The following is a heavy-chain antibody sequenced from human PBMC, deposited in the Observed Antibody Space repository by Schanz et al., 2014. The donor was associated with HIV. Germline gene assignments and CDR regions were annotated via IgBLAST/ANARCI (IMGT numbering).Heavy chain of an antibody. D-gene: IGHD6-13*01. Sequence: QVQLVQSGAEVKNPGASVKVSCKASGYTFSSYDINWVRQATGQGLEWMGWMNPNNGATKFAEKFQGRVTMTRDTSISTAYMELRRLRFDDTAVYYCASDLSVYSSSSSVWGRGTLVTVSS. CDR1: GYTFSSYD. J-gene: IGHJ4*02. V-gene: IGHV1-2*02. CDR2: MNPNNGAT. CDR3: ASDLSVYSSSSSV.